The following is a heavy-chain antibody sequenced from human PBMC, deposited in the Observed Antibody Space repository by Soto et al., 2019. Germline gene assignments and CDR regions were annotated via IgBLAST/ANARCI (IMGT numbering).Heavy chain of an antibody. V-gene: IGHV4-39*01. D-gene: IGHD3-10*01. J-gene: IGHJ4*02. CDR3: ARYFLRGRFFDS. CDR1: GGSFSSSYY. Sequence: QLQLQESGAGLVKPSATLSLTCAVSGGSFSSSYYWGWLRQPPEKGLEWLGNIHYSGHTYYNPSLKSRFAMSVEPSKNQFSLTLTSVTAADTAVYYCARYFLRGRFFDSGGQGTLVTVSS. CDR2: IHYSGHT.